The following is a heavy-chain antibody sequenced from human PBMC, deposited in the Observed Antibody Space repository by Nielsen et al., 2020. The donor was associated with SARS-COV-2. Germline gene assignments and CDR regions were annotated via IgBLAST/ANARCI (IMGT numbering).Heavy chain of an antibody. D-gene: IGHD3-10*01. J-gene: IGHJ5*02. CDR2: IHQDGGET. V-gene: IGHV3-7*03. CDR1: GFTFSDYW. CDR3: ARNFYGSGSYPFDP. Sequence: GGSLRLSCAASGFTFSDYWMSWVRQAPGKGLEWVANIHQDGGETRYADSVKGRFIISRDNAKNSLYLQMNSLRAEDTAMYYCARNFYGSGSYPFDPWGQGTLVTVSS.